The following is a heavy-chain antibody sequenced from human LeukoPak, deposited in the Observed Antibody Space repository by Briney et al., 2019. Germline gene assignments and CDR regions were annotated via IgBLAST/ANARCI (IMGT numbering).Heavy chain of an antibody. CDR1: GYTFTSYG. CDR3: ARRRVYSGSYVFDY. CDR2: ISTYNGNT. V-gene: IGHV1-18*01. Sequence: ASVKVSCKASGYTFTSYGISWVRQAPGQGLEWMGWISTYNGNTNYAQKLQGRVTMTTDTSTSTAYMELRSLRSDDTAVYYCARRRVYSGSYVFDYWGQGALVTVSS. J-gene: IGHJ4*02. D-gene: IGHD1-26*01.